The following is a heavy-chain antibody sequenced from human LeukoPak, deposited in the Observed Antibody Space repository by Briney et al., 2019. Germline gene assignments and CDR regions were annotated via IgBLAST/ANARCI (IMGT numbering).Heavy chain of an antibody. D-gene: IGHD4-17*01. CDR2: IWYDGSNK. CDR3: ARDLYGDYYFDY. V-gene: IGHV3-33*01. Sequence: RGSLRLSCAASGFTFSSYGMHWVRQAPGKGLEWVAVIWYDGSNKYYADSVKGRFTISRDNSKNTLYLQMNSLRAEDTAAYYCARDLYGDYYFDYWGQGTLVTVSS. J-gene: IGHJ4*02. CDR1: GFTFSSYG.